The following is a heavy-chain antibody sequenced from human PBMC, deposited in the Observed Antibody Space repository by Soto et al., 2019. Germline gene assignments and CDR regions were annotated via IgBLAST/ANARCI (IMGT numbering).Heavy chain of an antibody. D-gene: IGHD1-26*01. Sequence: GGSLRLSCAASGFTFSSYGMHWVRQAPGKGLEWVAVISYDGSNKYYADSVKGRFTISRDNSKNTLYLQMNSLRAEDTAVYYCAKGGVGATSHDAFDIWGQGTMVTVSS. CDR2: ISYDGSNK. J-gene: IGHJ3*02. V-gene: IGHV3-30*18. CDR1: GFTFSSYG. CDR3: AKGGVGATSHDAFDI.